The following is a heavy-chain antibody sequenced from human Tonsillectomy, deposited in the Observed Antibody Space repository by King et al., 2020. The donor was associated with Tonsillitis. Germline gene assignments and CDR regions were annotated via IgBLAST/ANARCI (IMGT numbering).Heavy chain of an antibody. Sequence: VQLVESGGGVVQPGGSLRLSCAASGFTFSSYGMHWVHQAPGKGLEWVAFIQYDGSNKYYADSVKGRFTISRDNSKNTLYVQMNSLRADDTAVYYCAQDGPQLGFWGQGTLVTVSS. CDR2: IQYDGSNK. J-gene: IGHJ4*02. D-gene: IGHD1-1*01. CDR3: AQDGPQLGF. CDR1: GFTFSSYG. V-gene: IGHV3-30*02.